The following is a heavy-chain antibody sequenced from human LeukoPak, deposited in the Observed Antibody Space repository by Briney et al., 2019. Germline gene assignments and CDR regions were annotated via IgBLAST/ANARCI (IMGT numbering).Heavy chain of an antibody. D-gene: IGHD3-22*01. V-gene: IGHV3-33*06. CDR1: GFTFSSYA. J-gene: IGHJ6*03. Sequence: GGSLRLSCAASGFTFSSYAMHWVRQAPGKGLEWGAVIWFDGSKKYYADSVKGRFTISRDNSKRTLYLQMNSLRAEDTAVYYCAKEGRMIVVGNYYYMDVWGKGTTVTVSS. CDR3: AKEGRMIVVGNYYYMDV. CDR2: IWFDGSKK.